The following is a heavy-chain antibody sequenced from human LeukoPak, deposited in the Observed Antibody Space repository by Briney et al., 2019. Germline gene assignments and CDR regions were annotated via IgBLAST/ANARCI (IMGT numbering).Heavy chain of an antibody. J-gene: IGHJ4*02. CDR3: AREMGTTFDY. V-gene: IGHV3-21*01. Sequence: PGGSLRLSCAASGFTFSSYSINWVRQAPGKGLEWVSSISGSSSFIYQADSVKGRFTISRDNAKNSLYLQMNSLRADDTAVYYCAREMGTTFDYWGQGILVTVSS. D-gene: IGHD7-27*01. CDR2: ISGSSSFI. CDR1: GFTFSSYS.